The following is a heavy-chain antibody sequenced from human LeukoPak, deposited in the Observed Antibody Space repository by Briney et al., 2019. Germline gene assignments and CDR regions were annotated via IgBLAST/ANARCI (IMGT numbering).Heavy chain of an antibody. CDR3: ARDFQTEAPDY. Sequence: GASVKVSCKASGYILTNYAMNWVRQAPGQGLEWMGWINPNSGVTDFAQKFQGRVTMTRDTSISTAYMELSRLTSDDTAVYYCARDFQTEAPDYWGQGTLVTVSS. CDR1: GYILTNYA. V-gene: IGHV1-2*02. CDR2: INPNSGVT. D-gene: IGHD2/OR15-2a*01. J-gene: IGHJ4*02.